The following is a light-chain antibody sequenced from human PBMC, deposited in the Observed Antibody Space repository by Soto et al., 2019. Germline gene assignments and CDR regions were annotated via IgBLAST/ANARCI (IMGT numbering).Light chain of an antibody. J-gene: IGLJ2*01. CDR2: EVS. V-gene: IGLV2-8*01. CDR1: SSDVGGYNY. CDR3: SSYAGSNTPHVV. Sequence: QSVLTQPPSASGSPGQSVTISCTGTSSDVGGYNYVPWYQQHPGKAPKLMIYEVSKRPSGVPDRFSGSKSGNTASLTVSGLQAEDEADYYCSSYAGSNTPHVVFGGGTKLTVL.